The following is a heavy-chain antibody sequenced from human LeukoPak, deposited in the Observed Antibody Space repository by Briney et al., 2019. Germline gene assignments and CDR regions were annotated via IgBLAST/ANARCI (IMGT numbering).Heavy chain of an antibody. D-gene: IGHD5/OR15-5a*01. V-gene: IGHV4-31*03. CDR2: IYYSGST. J-gene: IGHJ4*02. Sequence: SQTLSLTCTVSGGSISSGGYYWSWIRQHPGKGLEWIGYIYYSGSTYYTPSLKSRVTISVDTSKNQFSLKLSSVTAADTAVYYCASSRGSTIIGGFYFDYWGQGTLVTVSS. CDR1: GGSISSGGYY. CDR3: ASSRGSTIIGGFYFDY.